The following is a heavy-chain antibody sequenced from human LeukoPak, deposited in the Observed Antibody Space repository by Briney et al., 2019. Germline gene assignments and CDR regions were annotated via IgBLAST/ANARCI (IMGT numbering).Heavy chain of an antibody. CDR1: GGTFSSYA. V-gene: IGHV1-69*01. CDR3: ARGLLAAGPSPSWFDP. D-gene: IGHD6-13*01. Sequence: SVKVSCKASGGTFSSYAISWVRQAPGQGLEWMGGIIPIFGTANYAQKFQGRVTITADESTSTAYRELSSLRSEDTAVYYCARGLLAAGPSPSWFDPWGQGTLVTVSS. CDR2: IIPIFGTA. J-gene: IGHJ5*02.